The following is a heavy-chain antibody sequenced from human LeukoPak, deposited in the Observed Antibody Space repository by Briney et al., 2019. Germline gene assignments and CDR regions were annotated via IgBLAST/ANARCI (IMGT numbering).Heavy chain of an antibody. J-gene: IGHJ5*02. D-gene: IGHD2-2*01. CDR1: GYTFSDYY. CDR3: ARGVGTSWFDP. CDR2: INPKSGGA. Sequence: RASVKVSRKAYGYTFSDYYMHWVRRAPGQGLEWMGWINPKSGGANFAEKFQGRVTMTRDTSIRTVYMELSRVTYDDTAVYYCARGVGTSWFDPWGQGTLVTVSS. V-gene: IGHV1-2*02.